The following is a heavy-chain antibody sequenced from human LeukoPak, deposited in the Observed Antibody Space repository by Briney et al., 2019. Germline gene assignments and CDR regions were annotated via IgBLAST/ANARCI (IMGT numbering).Heavy chain of an antibody. Sequence: GGSLRLSCAASGFTLSSYWMHWVRQAPGKGLVWVSRINSDGSSTSYADSVKGRFTISRDNAKNSLYLQMNSLRAEDTAVYYCAREHIVGATFDYWGQGTLVTVSS. J-gene: IGHJ4*02. CDR1: GFTLSSYW. CDR3: AREHIVGATFDY. V-gene: IGHV3-74*01. CDR2: INSDGSST. D-gene: IGHD1-26*01.